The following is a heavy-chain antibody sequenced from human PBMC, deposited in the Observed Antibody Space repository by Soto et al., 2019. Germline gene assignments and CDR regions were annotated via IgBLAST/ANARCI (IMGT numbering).Heavy chain of an antibody. CDR2: VYSGGST. J-gene: IGHJ5*02. CDR1: GFTVSSNY. V-gene: IGHV3-53*01. D-gene: IGHD3-10*01. Sequence: GGSLRLSCAASGFTVSSNYMSWVRQAPGKGLEWVSVVYSGGSTYYADSVKGRLTISRDNSKNTLYLQMNSLRAEDTAVYYCARVYGSGSYLNWFDPWGQGTLVTVSS. CDR3: ARVYGSGSYLNWFDP.